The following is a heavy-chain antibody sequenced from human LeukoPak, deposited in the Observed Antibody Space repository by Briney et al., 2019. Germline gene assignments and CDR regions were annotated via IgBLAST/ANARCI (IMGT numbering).Heavy chain of an antibody. CDR3: AKDSPYGGSFYCIDY. J-gene: IGHJ4*02. CDR2: ISGSGANI. V-gene: IGHV3-23*01. Sequence: PGGSLRLSCAVSGFTLSSYAMSWVRQAPGKGLEWVSGISGSGANIYYADSVKGRFTISRDNFKNTLYLQMNSLRAEDTAVYYCAKDSPYGGSFYCIDYWGQGTLVTVSS. CDR1: GFTLSSYA. D-gene: IGHD2/OR15-2a*01.